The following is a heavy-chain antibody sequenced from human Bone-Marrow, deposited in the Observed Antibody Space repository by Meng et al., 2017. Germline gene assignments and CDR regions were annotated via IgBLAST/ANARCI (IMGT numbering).Heavy chain of an antibody. V-gene: IGHV4-34*01. CDR2: INHSGST. D-gene: IGHD4-11*01. CDR1: GGSFSDYY. Sequence: QEQLQQWGGGLLKPSETLSLTCVVPGGSFSDYYWSWIRQPPGKGLEWIGEINHSGSTNYNPSLESRATISVDTSQNNLSLKLSSVTAADSAVYYCARGPTTMAHDLDYWGQGTLVTVSS. CDR3: ARGPTTMAHDLDY. J-gene: IGHJ4*02.